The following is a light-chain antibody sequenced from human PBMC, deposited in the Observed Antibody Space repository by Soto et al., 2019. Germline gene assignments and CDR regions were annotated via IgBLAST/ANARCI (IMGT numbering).Light chain of an antibody. J-gene: IGKJ1*01. V-gene: IGKV3-20*01. CDR1: QTISSNY. CDR3: QRYVSWP. CDR2: GTS. Sequence: EIVLTQSPGTLSVSPGEIATLSCRASQTISSNYLAWYQQKPGQAPSLLIYGTSSRATGIPDRFSGSGSGTDFTLTISRLEPEDSAIYYFQRYVSWPFGQGTKVEIK.